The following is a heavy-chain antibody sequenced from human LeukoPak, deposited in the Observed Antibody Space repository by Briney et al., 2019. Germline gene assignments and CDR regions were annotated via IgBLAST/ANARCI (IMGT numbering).Heavy chain of an antibody. CDR2: ISGSGGST. CDR1: GFTFSSYA. Sequence: GGSLRLSCAASGFTFSSYAMSWVRQAPGKGLEWVSAISGSGGSTYYADSVKGQFTISRDNSKNTLYLQMNSLRAEDTAVYYCAKDQGLGVVYNWFDPWGQGTLVTVSS. D-gene: IGHD3-3*01. CDR3: AKDQGLGVVYNWFDP. V-gene: IGHV3-23*01. J-gene: IGHJ5*02.